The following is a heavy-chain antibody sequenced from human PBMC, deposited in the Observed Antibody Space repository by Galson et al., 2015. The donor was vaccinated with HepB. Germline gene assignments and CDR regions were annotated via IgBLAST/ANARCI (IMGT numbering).Heavy chain of an antibody. V-gene: IGHV3-15*01. CDR2: IISETDGGTT. CDR3: VTEWAGGWPS. J-gene: IGHJ5*02. CDR1: GFTFSDAW. Sequence: SLRLSCAASGFTFSDAWMSWVRQAPGKGLEWVGRIISETDGGTTLYAAPVKGRFTISRDDSKSTLFLQMNSLKTEDTAVYYCVTEWAGGWPSWGQGTLVTVSS. D-gene: IGHD6-19*01.